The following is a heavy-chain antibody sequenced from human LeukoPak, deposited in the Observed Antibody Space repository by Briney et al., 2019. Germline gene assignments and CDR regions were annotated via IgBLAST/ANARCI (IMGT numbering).Heavy chain of an antibody. V-gene: IGHV3-23*01. J-gene: IGHJ4*02. D-gene: IGHD2-2*01. CDR3: AKDLAGYCRSTSCHMDY. CDR2: ISGSGGST. CDR1: GFTFSSYA. Sequence: GGSLRLSCAASGFTFSSYAMSWVRQAPGKGLEWVSAISGSGGSTYYADSAKGRFTISRDNSKNTLYLQMNSLRAEDTAVYYCAKDLAGYCRSTSCHMDYWGQGTLVTVSS.